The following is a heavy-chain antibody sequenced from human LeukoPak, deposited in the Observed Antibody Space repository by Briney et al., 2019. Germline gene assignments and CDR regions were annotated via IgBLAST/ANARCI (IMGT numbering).Heavy chain of an antibody. V-gene: IGHV4-34*01. CDR1: GGSFSGYY. CDR2: INHSGST. CDR3: ARCKDDSSGSSDEAFDI. J-gene: IGHJ3*02. Sequence: SETLSLTCAVYGGSFSGYYWSWIRQPPGKGLEWIGEINHSGSTNYNPSLKSRVTISVDTSKNQFSLKLSSVTAADTAVYYWARCKDDSSGSSDEAFDIWGQGTMVTVSS. D-gene: IGHD3-22*01.